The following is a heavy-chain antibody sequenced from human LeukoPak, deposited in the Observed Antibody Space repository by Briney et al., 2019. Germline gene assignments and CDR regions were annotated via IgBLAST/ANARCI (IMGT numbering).Heavy chain of an antibody. CDR1: GFTFSSYS. J-gene: IGHJ4*02. Sequence: PGGSLRLSCSASGFTFSSYSMYWVRQAPGKGLDYVSAISSNGGSTYYAASVKGRFTISRDNSKNTLYLQMSSLRAEDTAVYYCVKDSYSGTYSVIDCWGQGTLVTVSS. D-gene: IGHD1-26*01. V-gene: IGHV3-64D*06. CDR2: ISSNGGST. CDR3: VKDSYSGTYSVIDC.